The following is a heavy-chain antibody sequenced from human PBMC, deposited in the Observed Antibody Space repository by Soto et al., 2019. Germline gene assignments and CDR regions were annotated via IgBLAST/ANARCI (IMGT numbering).Heavy chain of an antibody. CDR3: ARGKYSSSSQNLDYFDY. V-gene: IGHV4-34*01. J-gene: IGHJ4*02. CDR1: GGSFSGYY. Sequence: PSETLSLTCAVYGGSFSGYYWSWIRQPPGKGLEWIGEINHSGSTNYNPSLKSRVTISVDTSKNQFSLKLSSVTAADTAVYYCARGKYSSSSQNLDYFDYWGQGTLVTVSS. CDR2: INHSGST. D-gene: IGHD6-6*01.